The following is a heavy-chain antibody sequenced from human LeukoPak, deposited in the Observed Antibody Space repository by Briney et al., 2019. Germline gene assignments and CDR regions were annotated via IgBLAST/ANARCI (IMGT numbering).Heavy chain of an antibody. Sequence: GGSLRLSCAASGFTFSSYSMNWVRQAPGKGLEWVSSISSSSSYIYYADSVKGRFTISRDSAKNSLYLQMNSLRAEDTAVYYCARDHDYYDSSGTPDYWGQGTLVTVSS. CDR2: ISSSSSYI. CDR1: GFTFSSYS. V-gene: IGHV3-21*01. CDR3: ARDHDYYDSSGTPDY. J-gene: IGHJ4*02. D-gene: IGHD3-22*01.